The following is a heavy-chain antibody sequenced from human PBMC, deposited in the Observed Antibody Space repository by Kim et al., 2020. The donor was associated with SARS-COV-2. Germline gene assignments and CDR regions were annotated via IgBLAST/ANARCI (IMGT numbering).Heavy chain of an antibody. CDR2: IIPILGIS. CDR3: ARDFPPTLYSGYEGYFDY. D-gene: IGHD5-12*01. J-gene: IGHJ4*02. V-gene: IGHV1-69*04. Sequence: SVKVSCKASGGTFSSYAISWVRQAPGQGLEWMGRIIPILGISNYAQKFQGRVTITADKSTSTAYMELSSLRSEDTAGYYCARDFPPTLYSGYEGYFDYWGQGTLVTVSS. CDR1: GGTFSSYA.